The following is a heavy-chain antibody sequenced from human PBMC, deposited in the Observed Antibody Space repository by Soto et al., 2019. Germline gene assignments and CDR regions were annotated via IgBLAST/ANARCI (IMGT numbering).Heavy chain of an antibody. Sequence: VQLVESGGGLVKPGGSLRLSCAASGFTFSSYSMNWVRQAPGKGLKWVSSISSSSSYIYYADSVKGRFTISRDNAKNSLYLQMNCLRAEDTAVYYCASGGGSKGWFDPWGQGTLVTVSS. V-gene: IGHV3-21*01. D-gene: IGHD2-15*01. CDR1: GFTFSSYS. CDR3: ASGGGSKGWFDP. J-gene: IGHJ5*02. CDR2: ISSSSSYI.